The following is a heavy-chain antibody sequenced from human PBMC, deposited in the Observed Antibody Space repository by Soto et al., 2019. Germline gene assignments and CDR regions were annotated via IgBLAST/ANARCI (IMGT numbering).Heavy chain of an antibody. CDR3: ASPNYDFWSGYGIQFGY. CDR1: GGTFSSYA. V-gene: IGHV1-69*13. J-gene: IGHJ4*02. Sequence: GASVKVSCKASGGTFSSYAISWVRQAPGQGLEWMGGIIPIFGTANYAQKFQGRVTITADESTSTAYMELSSLRSEDTAVYYCASPNYDFWSGYGIQFGYWGQGTLVTVSS. D-gene: IGHD3-3*01. CDR2: IIPIFGTA.